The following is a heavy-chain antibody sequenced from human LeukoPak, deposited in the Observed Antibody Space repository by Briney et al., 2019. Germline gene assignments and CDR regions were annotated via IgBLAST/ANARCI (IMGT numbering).Heavy chain of an antibody. CDR2: INTDGRTT. Sequence: GGSLKLSCAASGFPFNNYWIHWVRQAPGKGLMWVSSINTDGRTTRYAASVQGRFTISRDNAKNTLSLQMNSLRDDDTAVYYCARAGASGWYAEGWFDPWGQGTLVTVSS. V-gene: IGHV3-74*01. J-gene: IGHJ5*02. CDR1: GFPFNNYW. D-gene: IGHD6-19*01. CDR3: ARAGASGWYAEGWFDP.